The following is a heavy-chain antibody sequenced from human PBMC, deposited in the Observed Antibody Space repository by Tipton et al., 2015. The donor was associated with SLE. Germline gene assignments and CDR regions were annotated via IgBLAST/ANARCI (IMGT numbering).Heavy chain of an antibody. D-gene: IGHD3-9*01. J-gene: IGHJ5*02. Sequence: SLRLSCAASGFTFSAYAMHWVRQAPDKGLEWVAVISYDGTNKYYADSVKGRFTISRDNAKNTLYLQMNSLTVEDTAVYYCGRTSYFGDFSWGQGTLVTVSS. CDR1: GFTFSAYA. CDR3: GRTSYFGDFS. V-gene: IGHV3-30*04. CDR2: ISYDGTNK.